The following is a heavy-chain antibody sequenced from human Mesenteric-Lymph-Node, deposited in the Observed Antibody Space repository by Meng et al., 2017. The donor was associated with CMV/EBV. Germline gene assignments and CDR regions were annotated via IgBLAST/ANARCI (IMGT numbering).Heavy chain of an antibody. CDR1: GFTFSDYS. J-gene: IGHJ6*02. D-gene: IGHD3-16*01. CDR2: IASSRNYI. Sequence: GGSLRLSCAASGFTFSDYSMNWVRQAPGKGPEWLSSIASSRNYIYYADSARGRFTISRDNAQNSLFLQMTSLRADDTAIYYCVATPDHFYAMDVWGQGTTVTVSS. V-gene: IGHV3-21*06. CDR3: VATPDHFYAMDV.